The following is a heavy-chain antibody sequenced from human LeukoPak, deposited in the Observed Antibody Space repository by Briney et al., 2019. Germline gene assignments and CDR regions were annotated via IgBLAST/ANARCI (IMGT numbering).Heavy chain of an antibody. CDR1: GGSISSYY. D-gene: IGHD2-15*01. V-gene: IGHV4-4*07. CDR3: ARESPYCSGGSCQNYYYGMDV. J-gene: IGHJ6*02. CDR2: LYTSGST. Sequence: PSETLSLTCTVSGGSISSYYWSWIRQPAGKGLEWIGRLYTSGSTNYNPSLKSRVTMSVDTSKNQFSLKLSSVTAADTAVYYCARESPYCSGGSCQNYYYGMDVWGQGTTVTVSS.